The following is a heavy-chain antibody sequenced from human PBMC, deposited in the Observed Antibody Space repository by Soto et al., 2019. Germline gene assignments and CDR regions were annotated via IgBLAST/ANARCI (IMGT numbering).Heavy chain of an antibody. CDR2: IWYDGSNK. D-gene: IGHD3-16*02. V-gene: IGHV3-33*01. CDR3: ARDASPFYDYIWGSYRKSSYFDY. J-gene: IGHJ4*02. CDR1: GFTFSSYG. Sequence: GGSLILSCAASGFTFSSYGMHWVRQAPGKGLEWVAVIWYDGSNKYYADSVKGRLTISRDNSKNTLYLQMNSLRAEDTAVYYCARDASPFYDYIWGSYRKSSYFDYWGQGTLVTVSS.